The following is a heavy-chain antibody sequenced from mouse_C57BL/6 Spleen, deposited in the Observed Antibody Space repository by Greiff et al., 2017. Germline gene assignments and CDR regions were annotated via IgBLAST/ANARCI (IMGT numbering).Heavy chain of an antibody. CDR2: INPNNGGT. J-gene: IGHJ2*01. CDR1: GYTFTDYN. D-gene: IGHD1-1*02. V-gene: IGHV1-22*01. CDR3: ARSSSGGSGDYFDY. Sequence: EVQLQQSGPELVKPGASVKMSCKASGYTFTDYNMHWVKQSHGQSLEWIGDINPNNGGTSYNQKFKGKATLTVDKSSSTAYMELRSLTSEDSAVYYCARSSSGGSGDYFDYWGQGTTVTVSS.